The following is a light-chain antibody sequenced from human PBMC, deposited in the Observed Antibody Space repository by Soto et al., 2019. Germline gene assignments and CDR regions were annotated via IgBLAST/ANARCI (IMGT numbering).Light chain of an antibody. J-gene: IGKJ1*01. Sequence: DIQMAQSPSSLSACLGDRVTIACQASQDISNYLNWYQQKPGKAPKLLIYDASNLETGVPSRFSGSGSGTEFTLTISSLQPDDFATYYCQQYTSYPWTFGQGTKVDIK. CDR2: DAS. CDR1: QDISNY. CDR3: QQYTSYPWT. V-gene: IGKV1-33*01.